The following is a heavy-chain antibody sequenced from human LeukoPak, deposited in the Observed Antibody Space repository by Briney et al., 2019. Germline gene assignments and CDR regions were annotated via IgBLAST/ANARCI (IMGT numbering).Heavy chain of an antibody. Sequence: GGSLRLSCAASGFTFSSYGMHWVRQAPGKGLEWVAFIRYDGSNKYYADFVKGRFTISRDNSKNTLYLQMNSLIAEDTAVYYCAKDKHCSSTSCYLYYYYYYYMDVWGKGTTVTISS. CDR2: IRYDGSNK. V-gene: IGHV3-30*02. CDR3: AKDKHCSSTSCYLYYYYYYYMDV. D-gene: IGHD2-2*01. CDR1: GFTFSSYG. J-gene: IGHJ6*03.